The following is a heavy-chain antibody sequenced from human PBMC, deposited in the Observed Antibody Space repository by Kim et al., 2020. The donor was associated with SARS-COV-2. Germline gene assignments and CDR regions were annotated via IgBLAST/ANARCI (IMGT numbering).Heavy chain of an antibody. Sequence: KSRVTISVDTAKNQFSLKLSSVTAADTAVYYCARVHDSSGYGAQDDAFDIWGQGTMVTVSS. D-gene: IGHD3-22*01. CDR3: ARVHDSSGYGAQDDAFDI. V-gene: IGHV4-39*07. J-gene: IGHJ3*02.